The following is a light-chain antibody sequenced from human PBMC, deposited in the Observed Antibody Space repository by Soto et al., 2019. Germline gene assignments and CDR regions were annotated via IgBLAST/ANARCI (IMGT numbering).Light chain of an antibody. J-gene: IGLJ2*01. CDR2: EAP. V-gene: IGLV2-14*01. CDR1: GSDVGAYHY. CDR3: SSYTGSSTPVV. Sequence: QSALTQPASVSGSPGQSITISCTGTGSDVGAYHYVSWYHQHLDKAPKHLSFEAPNRPSGVSERFSGSKSGNTASLTISGLQAEYEGDYYCSSYTGSSTPVVFGGGTKLTVL.